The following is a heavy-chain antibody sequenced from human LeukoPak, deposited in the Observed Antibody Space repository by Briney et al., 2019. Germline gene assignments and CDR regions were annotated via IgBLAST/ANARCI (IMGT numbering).Heavy chain of an antibody. CDR1: GFTVSSTY. CDR3: ASGGLVSRYLDH. D-gene: IGHD3-9*01. CDR2: IFHSGST. V-gene: IGHV4-4*02. Sequence: GSLRLSCAASGFTVSSTYMSWVRLPPGKGLEWIGEIFHSGSTNFNPSLKSRLTMSVDESKHEFSLKLTSVTAADTAVYYCASGGLVSRYLDHWGQGTLVTVSS. J-gene: IGHJ4*02.